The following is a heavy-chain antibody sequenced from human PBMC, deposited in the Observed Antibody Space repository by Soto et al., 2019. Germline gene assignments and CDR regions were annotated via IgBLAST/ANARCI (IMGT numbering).Heavy chain of an antibody. D-gene: IGHD4-17*01. CDR3: ARWYGGSLDY. CDR2: IYYSGST. J-gene: IGHJ4*02. CDR1: GGSISSYY. V-gene: IGHV4-59*01. Sequence: SETLSLTCTVSGGSISSYYWSWIRQPPGKGLERIGYIYYSGSTNYNPSLKSRVTISVDTSKNQFSLKLSSVTAADTAVYYCARWYGGSLDYWGQGTLVTVSS.